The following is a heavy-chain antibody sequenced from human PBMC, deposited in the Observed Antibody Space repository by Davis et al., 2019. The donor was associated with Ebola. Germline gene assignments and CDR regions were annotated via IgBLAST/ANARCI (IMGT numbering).Heavy chain of an antibody. J-gene: IGHJ5*02. Sequence: GESLKISCAASGFTFSRCWMSWVRQAPGKGLEWVANIKQDGSEKYYVDSVKGRFTISRDNARNSLYLQMNSLRAEDTAVYYCAKTPGYCGGDCYPQTNWFDPWGQGTLVTVSS. V-gene: IGHV3-7*03. CDR3: AKTPGYCGGDCYPQTNWFDP. CDR2: IKQDGSEK. D-gene: IGHD2-21*02. CDR1: GFTFSRCW.